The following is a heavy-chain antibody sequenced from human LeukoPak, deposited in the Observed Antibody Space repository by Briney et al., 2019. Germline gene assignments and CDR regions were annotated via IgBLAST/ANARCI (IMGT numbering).Heavy chain of an antibody. CDR3: ARTMKGDFWSGYSYYYYYYMDV. Sequence: SETLSLTCTVSGGSISSSSYYWGWIRQPPGKGLEWIGRIYTSGSTNYNPSLKSRVTISVDTSKNQLSLRLSSVTAADTAVYYCARTMKGDFWSGYSYYYYYYMDVWGKGTTVTVSS. CDR1: GGSISSSSYY. D-gene: IGHD3-3*01. J-gene: IGHJ6*03. CDR2: IYTSGST. V-gene: IGHV4-39*07.